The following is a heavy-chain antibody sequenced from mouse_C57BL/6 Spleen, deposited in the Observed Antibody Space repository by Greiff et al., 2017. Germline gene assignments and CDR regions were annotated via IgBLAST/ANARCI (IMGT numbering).Heavy chain of an antibody. V-gene: IGHV1-47*01. D-gene: IGHD2-5*01. CDR3: ARRRAYYSNYEYFDY. J-gene: IGHJ2*01. Sequence: QVQLKESGAELVKPGASVKMSCKASGYTFTTYPIEWMKQNHGKSLEWIGNFHPYNDDTKYNEKFKGKATLTVEKSSSTVYLELSRLTSDDSAVYYCARRRAYYSNYEYFDYWGQGTTLTVSS. CDR1: GYTFTTYP. CDR2: FHPYNDDT.